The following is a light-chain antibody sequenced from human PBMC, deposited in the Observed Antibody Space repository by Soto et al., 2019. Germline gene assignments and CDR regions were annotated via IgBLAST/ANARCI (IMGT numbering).Light chain of an antibody. J-gene: IGKJ1*01. CDR1: QSVTTR. Sequence: EIVLTQSPGTLSVSPGERATLSCRASQSVTTRLAWYQHKPGQAPTLLMSGASNRASGVPVRFSGSGSGTDFTLTITRLEPEDFAVYYCQQYGSSPPFTFGQGTKVDIK. CDR3: QQYGSSPPFT. CDR2: GAS. V-gene: IGKV3-20*01.